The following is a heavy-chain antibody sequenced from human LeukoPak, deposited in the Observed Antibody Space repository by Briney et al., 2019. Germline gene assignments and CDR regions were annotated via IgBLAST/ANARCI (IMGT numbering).Heavy chain of an antibody. V-gene: IGHV1-18*01. J-gene: IGHJ6*02. CDR3: ARGFVVVPAAIFSYYYYGIDV. CDR2: ISAYNGNT. D-gene: IGHD2-2*02. CDR1: GYTFTSYG. Sequence: AASVKVSCKASGYTFTSYGISWVRQAPGQGLEWMGWISAYNGNTNYAQKLQGRVTMTTDTSTSTAYMELRSLRSDDTAVYYCARGFVVVPAAIFSYYYYGIDVWGQGTTVTVSS.